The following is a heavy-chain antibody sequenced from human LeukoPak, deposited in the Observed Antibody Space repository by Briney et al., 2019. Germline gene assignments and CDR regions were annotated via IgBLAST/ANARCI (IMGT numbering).Heavy chain of an antibody. CDR2: ISANKGYT. V-gene: IGHV1-18*01. D-gene: IGHD5-18*01. J-gene: IGHJ4*02. Sequence: ASVKVSCKASGYTFRTYGISWVRQAPGQGLEWMGWISANKGYTNYAQKFQGRLTMTTDTSTSTVYMELRSLRSDDTAVYYCARDRYSYGSPGDYWGQGTLVTVSS. CDR3: ARDRYSYGSPGDY. CDR1: GYTFRTYG.